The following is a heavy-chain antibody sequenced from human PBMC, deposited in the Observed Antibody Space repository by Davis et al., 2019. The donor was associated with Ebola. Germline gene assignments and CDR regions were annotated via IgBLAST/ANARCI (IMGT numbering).Heavy chain of an antibody. Sequence: GESLKISCSASGFTFSSYAMHWVRQAPGKGLESVSRISTNGETTYYAESVKGRFTISRDNSKDTLYLQMRNLRIDDTAVYYCVKDRFTVVVVHGGFDYWGQGTLVTVSS. V-gene: IGHV3-64D*06. CDR3: VKDRFTVVVVHGGFDY. D-gene: IGHD2-15*01. J-gene: IGHJ4*02. CDR1: GFTFSSYA. CDR2: ISTNGETT.